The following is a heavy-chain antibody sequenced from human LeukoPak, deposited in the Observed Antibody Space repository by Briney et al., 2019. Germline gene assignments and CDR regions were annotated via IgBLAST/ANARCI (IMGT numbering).Heavy chain of an antibody. V-gene: IGHV3-23*01. CDR1: GFTFSSYA. CDR3: AKGGHSSGWYEKYYFDY. D-gene: IGHD6-19*01. Sequence: GGSLRPSHPASGFTFSSYATSWVSQAPGKGLEWLSAISGSGGNTYYADSVKGRFTISRDNSKNTLYLQMNSLRAEDTAVYYCAKGGHSSGWYEKYYFDYWGQGTLVTVSS. CDR2: ISGSGGNT. J-gene: IGHJ4*02.